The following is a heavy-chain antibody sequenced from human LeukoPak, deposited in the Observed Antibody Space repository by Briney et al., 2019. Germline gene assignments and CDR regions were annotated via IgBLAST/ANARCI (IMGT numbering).Heavy chain of an antibody. D-gene: IGHD1-26*01. CDR3: AKSVLLRGDAFDI. CDR2: ISSSGSTI. CDR1: GFTFSNYG. V-gene: IGHV3-48*04. Sequence: PGGTLRLSCAASGFTFSNYGMSWVRQAPGKGLEWVSYISSSGSTIYYADSVKGRFTISRDNAKNSLYLQMNSLRAEDTAVYYCAKSVLLRGDAFDIWGQGTMVTVSS. J-gene: IGHJ3*02.